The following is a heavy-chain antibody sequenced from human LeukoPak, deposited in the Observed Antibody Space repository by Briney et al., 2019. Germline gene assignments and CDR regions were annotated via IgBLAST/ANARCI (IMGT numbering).Heavy chain of an antibody. D-gene: IGHD6-19*01. CDR2: INPSGGST. Sequence: ASAKVSCKASGYTFTSYYMHWVRQAPGQGPEWMGIINPSGGSTSYAQKFQGRVTMTRDTSTSTVYMELSSLRSEDTAVYYCARGGVIAVAGGYFDYWGQGTLVTVSS. CDR1: GYTFTSYY. V-gene: IGHV1-46*03. CDR3: ARGGVIAVAGGYFDY. J-gene: IGHJ4*02.